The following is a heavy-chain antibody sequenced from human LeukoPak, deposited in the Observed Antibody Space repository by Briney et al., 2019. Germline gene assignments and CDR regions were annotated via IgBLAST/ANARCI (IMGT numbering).Heavy chain of an antibody. CDR1: GLTHNRYW. D-gene: IGHD3-9*01. CDR2: IRYDGSET. V-gene: IGHV3-7*01. J-gene: IGHJ4*02. CDR3: ARDNILTGLT. Sequence: GGSLSLSREVSGLTHNRYWMSGAPEPPGKAREGVAHIRYDGSETYYVDSVKGRFTITRDNAKNSPYLQMGSLTAEDTAVYYCARDNILTGLTGGQGTLVSVSS.